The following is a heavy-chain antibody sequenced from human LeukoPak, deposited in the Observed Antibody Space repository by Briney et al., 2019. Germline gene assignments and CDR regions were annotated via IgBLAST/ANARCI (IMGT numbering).Heavy chain of an antibody. J-gene: IGHJ4*02. D-gene: IGHD3-22*01. CDR3: ARGDYYDSSGYYDY. V-gene: IGHV4-34*01. Sequence: SETLSLTCAVYGGSFSGYYWSWIRQPPGKGLEWIGEINHSGSTNYNPSLKSRVTISVDTSKTQFSLKLSSVTAADTAVYYCARGDYYDSSGYYDYWGQGTLVTVSS. CDR2: INHSGST. CDR1: GGSFSGYY.